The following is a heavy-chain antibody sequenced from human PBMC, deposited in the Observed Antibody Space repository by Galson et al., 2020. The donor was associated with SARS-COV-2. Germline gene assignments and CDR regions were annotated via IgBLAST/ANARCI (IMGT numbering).Heavy chain of an antibody. J-gene: IGHJ4*02. CDR3: ARGSSYGDWYFDY. D-gene: IGHD4-17*01. CDR2: IYSGGST. CDR1: GFTVSSNY. V-gene: IGHV3-66*01. Sequence: GGSLRLSCAASGFTVSSNYMSWVRQAPGKGLEWVSVIYSGGSTYYADSVKGRFTISRDNSKNTLYLQMNSLRAEDTAVYYCARGSSYGDWYFDYWGQGTLVTVSS.